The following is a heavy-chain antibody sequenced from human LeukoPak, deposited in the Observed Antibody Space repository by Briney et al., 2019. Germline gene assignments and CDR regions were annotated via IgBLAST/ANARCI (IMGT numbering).Heavy chain of an antibody. CDR3: ARGIAGPYCSSTSCYTPSDYYYGMDV. Sequence: ASVKVSCKASGGTFSSYAISWVRQAPGQGLEWMGGIIPIFGTANYAQKFQGRVTITADESTRTAYRELSSLRSEDTAVYYCARGIAGPYCSSTSCYTPSDYYYGMDVWGQGTTVTVSS. J-gene: IGHJ6*02. CDR1: GGTFSSYA. D-gene: IGHD2-2*02. CDR2: IIPIFGTA. V-gene: IGHV1-69*01.